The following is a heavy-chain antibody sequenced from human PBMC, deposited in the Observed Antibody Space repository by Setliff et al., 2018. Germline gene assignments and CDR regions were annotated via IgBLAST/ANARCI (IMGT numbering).Heavy chain of an antibody. CDR1: GFTFDDCG. CDR2: INWNGGST. J-gene: IGHJ4*02. V-gene: IGHV3-20*04. Sequence: PGGSLRLSCAASGFTFDDCGMSWVRQGPGKGLEWVSGINWNGGSTGYADSVKGRFTISRDNAKNSLYLQLNSLRAEDTAMYYCARDMYYFESAGSHGQIYWGQGTLVTVSS. CDR3: ARDMYYFESAGSHGQIY. D-gene: IGHD3-22*01.